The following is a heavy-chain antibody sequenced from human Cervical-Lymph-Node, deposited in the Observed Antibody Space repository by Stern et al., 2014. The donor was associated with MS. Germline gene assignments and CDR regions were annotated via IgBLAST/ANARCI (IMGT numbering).Heavy chain of an antibody. V-gene: IGHV2-5*02. CDR3: ATHAPGVVPAALDY. CDR1: GFSLNTRGVG. J-gene: IGHJ4*02. CDR2: IYWDDSK. Sequence: QINLKESGPTLVKPTQTLTLTCNFSGFSLNTRGVGVGWIRQPPGKALEWLAFIYWDDSKRYSPSLKNRLTITKDTSKNQVVLTMNNMDPVDTATFYCATHAPGVVPAALDYWGQGTLVTVSS. D-gene: IGHD2-2*01.